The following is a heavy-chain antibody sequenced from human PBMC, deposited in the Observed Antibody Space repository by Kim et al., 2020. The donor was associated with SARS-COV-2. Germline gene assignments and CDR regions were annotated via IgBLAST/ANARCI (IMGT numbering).Heavy chain of an antibody. V-gene: IGHV4-31*03. CDR1: GGSISSGGYY. D-gene: IGHD3-22*01. CDR2: IYYSGST. Sequence: SETLSLTCTVSGGSISSGGYYWSWIRQHPGKGLEWIGYIYYSGSTYYNPSLKSRVTISVDTSKNQFSLKLSSVTAADTAVYYCARGLIVVVITEGGYFDLWGRGTLVTVSS. CDR3: ARGLIVVVITEGGYFDL. J-gene: IGHJ2*01.